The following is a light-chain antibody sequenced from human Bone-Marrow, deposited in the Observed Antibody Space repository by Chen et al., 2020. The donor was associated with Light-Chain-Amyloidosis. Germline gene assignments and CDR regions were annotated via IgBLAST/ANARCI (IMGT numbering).Light chain of an antibody. CDR3: QQYFAPPLT. CDR1: QSIFYSSTNKNY. J-gene: IGKJ4*01. CDR2: WTS. V-gene: IGKV4-1*01. Sequence: DIVMTQSPDSLAVSLGERAIINCKSSQSIFYSSTNKNYLAWYQQKAGQPPKLLISWTSTRQSGGPDRFRGSGSGTDFTLTISSLQAEDVAVYFCQQYFAPPLTFGGGTKVEIK.